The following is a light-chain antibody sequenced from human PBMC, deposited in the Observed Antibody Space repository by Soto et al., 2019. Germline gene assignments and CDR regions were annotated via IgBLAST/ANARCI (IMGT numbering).Light chain of an antibody. CDR3: QQYNDYSSWT. CDR1: QSITKY. V-gene: IGKV1-5*01. J-gene: IGKJ1*01. CDR2: DAS. Sequence: DIQMTQSPSTLSVSVGDRVSITCRASQSITKYLGWYQQKPGKAPNLLIYDASILESGVPSRFSGSGSGTEFTLTISSLQADDFATYYCQQYNDYSSWTFGQGTKVDIK.